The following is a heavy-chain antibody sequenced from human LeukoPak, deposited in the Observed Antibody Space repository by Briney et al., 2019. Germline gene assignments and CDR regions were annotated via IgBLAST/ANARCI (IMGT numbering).Heavy chain of an antibody. J-gene: IGHJ4*02. V-gene: IGHV3-23*01. CDR1: GFTFSSHA. D-gene: IGHD3-22*01. CDR3: AKDYESSAYYYSYSYFDY. Sequence: GGSLRLSCAASGFTFSSHAMGWVRQAAEKGLEWVSAVSGSGGSTFYANSVKGRFTFSRDNSKNTLFLQMNSLRAEDTAIYYCAKDYESSAYYYSYSYFDYWGQGALVTVSS. CDR2: VSGSGGST.